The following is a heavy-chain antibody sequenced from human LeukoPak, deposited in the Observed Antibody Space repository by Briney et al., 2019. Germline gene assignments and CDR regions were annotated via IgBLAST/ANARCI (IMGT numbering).Heavy chain of an antibody. CDR3: ARGGYSYGYGVDYYYYYGMDV. Sequence: PGGSLRLSCAASGFTVSSNYMSWVRQAPGKGLEWVSVIYSGGSTYYADSVKGRFTISRDNSKNTLYLQMNSLRAEDTAVYCCARGGYSYGYGVDYYYYYGMDVWGQGTTVTVSS. CDR1: GFTVSSNY. J-gene: IGHJ6*02. CDR2: IYSGGST. D-gene: IGHD5-18*01. V-gene: IGHV3-53*01.